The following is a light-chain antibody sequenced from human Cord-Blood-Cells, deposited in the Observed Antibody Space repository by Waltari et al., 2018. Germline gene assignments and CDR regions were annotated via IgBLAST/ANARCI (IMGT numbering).Light chain of an antibody. Sequence: DIQMTQSPSTLSASVGDRVTITCRASQSISCWLAWYQQKPGKAPKLLIYKASSLESGVPSRCSGSGSGTEFTLTISSLQPDDFATYYCQQYNSYLTFGGGTKVEIK. J-gene: IGKJ4*01. CDR3: QQYNSYLT. V-gene: IGKV1-5*03. CDR1: QSISCW. CDR2: KAS.